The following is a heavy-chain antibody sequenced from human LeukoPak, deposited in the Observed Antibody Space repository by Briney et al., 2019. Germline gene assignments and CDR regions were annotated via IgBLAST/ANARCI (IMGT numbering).Heavy chain of an antibody. Sequence: SETLSLTCTVPGGSITSGGYYWTWIRQHPGKGLEWIGFIHYSGTTHNNPALQSRVTISIDTSKNQFSLKLTSVTAADTAVYYCARDYYGIHDAFDIWGLGTTVIVSS. J-gene: IGHJ3*02. D-gene: IGHD4-17*01. V-gene: IGHV4-31*03. CDR1: GGSITSGGYY. CDR3: ARDYYGIHDAFDI. CDR2: IHYSGTT.